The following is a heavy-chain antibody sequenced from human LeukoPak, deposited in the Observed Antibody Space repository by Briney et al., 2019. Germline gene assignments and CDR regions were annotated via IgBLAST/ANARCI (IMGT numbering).Heavy chain of an antibody. Sequence: GESLKISCKGSGYSFTSYWIGWVRQMPGKGLEWMGVINPGDSDTRYSASLQGRVTISADNSISTAYLQWSRLKATDTAMYDGARTPMTGYDYYMYVWGKGTTVTVSS. V-gene: IGHV5-51*01. CDR3: ARTPMTGYDYYMYV. CDR1: GYSFTSYW. CDR2: INPGDSDT. J-gene: IGHJ6*03.